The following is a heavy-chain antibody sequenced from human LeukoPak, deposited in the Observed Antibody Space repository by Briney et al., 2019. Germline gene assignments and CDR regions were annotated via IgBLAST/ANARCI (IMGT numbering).Heavy chain of an antibody. CDR1: GLTFSDYY. Sequence: GGSLRLSCAASGLTFSDYYMSWIRQAPGKGLEWVSSISSSGSTIYYADSVKGRFTISRDNAKNSLYLQMNSLRAEDTAVYYCARVYEGPVAGLHFDYWGQGTLVTVSS. V-gene: IGHV3-11*01. D-gene: IGHD6-19*01. CDR3: ARVYEGPVAGLHFDY. J-gene: IGHJ4*02. CDR2: ISSSGSTI.